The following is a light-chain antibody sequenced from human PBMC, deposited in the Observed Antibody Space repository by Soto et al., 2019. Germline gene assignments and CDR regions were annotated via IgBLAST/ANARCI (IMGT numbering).Light chain of an antibody. CDR1: SSDLGDYDY. J-gene: IGLJ2*01. V-gene: IGLV2-8*01. Sequence: QSALTQPPSASGSPGQSVTISCTGTSSDLGDYDYVSWYQQHPGKAPKVLIYEVNERPSGVPDRFSGSKSGNTASLTVTGLQAEDEADYYCSSYAGSNNLIFGGGTKLTVL. CDR2: EVN. CDR3: SSYAGSNNLI.